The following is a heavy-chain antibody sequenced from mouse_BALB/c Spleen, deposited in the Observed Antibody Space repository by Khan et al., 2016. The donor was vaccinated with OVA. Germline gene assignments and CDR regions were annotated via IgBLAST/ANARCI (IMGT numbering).Heavy chain of an antibody. J-gene: IGHJ3*01. Sequence: VQLQESGAELARPGASVKMSCKASGYTFTSYTIHWIKLRPGQGLEWIGYMNPSNGYTNYNQKFKDKATLTADKSSTTAYMELSSLTSDDSALYNCVRDGAYHRNDGWFAYWGQGTLVTVSA. CDR1: GYTFTSYT. D-gene: IGHD2-14*01. V-gene: IGHV1-4*01. CDR3: VRDGAYHRNDGWFAY. CDR2: MNPSNGYT.